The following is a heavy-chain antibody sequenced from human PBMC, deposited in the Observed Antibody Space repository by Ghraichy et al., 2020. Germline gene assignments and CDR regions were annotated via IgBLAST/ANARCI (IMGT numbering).Heavy chain of an antibody. D-gene: IGHD6-13*01. V-gene: IGHV4-59*01. CDR1: GGSISSYY. Sequence: SQTLSLTCTVSGGSISSYYWSWIRQPPGKGLEWIGYIYYSGSTNYNPSLKSRVTISVDTSKNQFSLKLSSVTAADTAVYYCARGRFSSSWLRGVYFDYWGQGTLVTVSS. J-gene: IGHJ4*02. CDR2: IYYSGST. CDR3: ARGRFSSSWLRGVYFDY.